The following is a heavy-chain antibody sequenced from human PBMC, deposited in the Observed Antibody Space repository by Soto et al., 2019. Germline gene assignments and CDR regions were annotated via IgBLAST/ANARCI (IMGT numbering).Heavy chain of an antibody. CDR3: ARKTVVTQFRGMDV. CDR1: GGTFSIYA. J-gene: IGHJ6*02. V-gene: IGHV1-69*13. CDR2: IIPIFGTA. Sequence: SVKVSCKASGGTFSIYAISWVRQAPGQGLEWMGGIIPIFGTANYAQKFQGRVTITADESTSTAYMELSSLRSEDTAVYYCARKTVVTQFRGMDVWGQGTTVTVSS. D-gene: IGHD2-15*01.